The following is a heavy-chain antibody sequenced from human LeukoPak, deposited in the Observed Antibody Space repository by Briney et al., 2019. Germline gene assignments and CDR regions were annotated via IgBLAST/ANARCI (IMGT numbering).Heavy chain of an antibody. J-gene: IGHJ4*02. CDR2: INPNSGGT. CDR3: ARGAYCSGGSCYLFYDY. V-gene: IGHV1-2*02. Sequence: ASVKVSCKASGYTFTGYYMHWVRQAPGQGLEWMGWINPNSGGTNYAQKFQGRVTMTRDTSISTAYMELSRLRSDDTAVYYCARGAYCSGGSCYLFYDYWGQGTLVTVSS. D-gene: IGHD2-15*01. CDR1: GYTFTGYY.